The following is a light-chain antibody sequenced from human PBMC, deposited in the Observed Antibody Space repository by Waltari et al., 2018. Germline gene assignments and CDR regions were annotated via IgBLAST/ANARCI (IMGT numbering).Light chain of an antibody. Sequence: EIVLTQSPATLSLSPGERATPSCRASQSVSTYLAWYQQKPGQAPRLLIYDASNRATGIPARFSGSGSGADFTLIISSLEPEDFAVYYCQQRSSRRTFGQGTRVEIK. CDR3: QQRSSRRT. J-gene: IGKJ1*01. CDR1: QSVSTY. V-gene: IGKV3-11*01. CDR2: DAS.